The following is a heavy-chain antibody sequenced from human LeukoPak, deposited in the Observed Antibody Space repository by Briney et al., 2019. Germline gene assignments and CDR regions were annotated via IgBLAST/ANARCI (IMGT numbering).Heavy chain of an antibody. V-gene: IGHV3-23*01. CDR3: AKGTDTSGRQNFDI. CDR1: VFTFPSYA. Sequence: GVSLRLSCNASVFTFPSYAMHCARQSPGKGVEWVSSITSSGDGTFYTGALSGRFTISRDNGKKAVFLQMKNLRRGDSALYYCAKGTDTSGRQNFDIWGQGTLVTVSS. D-gene: IGHD2-15*01. CDR2: ITSSGDGT. J-gene: IGHJ4*02.